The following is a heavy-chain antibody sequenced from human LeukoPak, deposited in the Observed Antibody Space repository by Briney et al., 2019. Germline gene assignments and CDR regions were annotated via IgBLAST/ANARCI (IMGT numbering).Heavy chain of an antibody. CDR1: GFTSSGYW. Sequence: PGGSLRLSCAASGFTSSGYWMHWVRQAPGKGLVWVSRIKSDGSTTSYADSVKGQFTISRDNAKNTLYLQMNSLRVEDTAVYFCARSDWFDPWGQGTLVTVSS. J-gene: IGHJ5*02. CDR2: IKSDGSTT. V-gene: IGHV3-74*01. CDR3: ARSDWFDP.